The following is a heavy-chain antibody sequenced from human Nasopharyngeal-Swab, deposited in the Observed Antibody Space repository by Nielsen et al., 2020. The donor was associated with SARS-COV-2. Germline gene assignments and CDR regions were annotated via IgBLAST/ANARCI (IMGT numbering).Heavy chain of an antibody. D-gene: IGHD2-15*01. CDR2: MNPNSGNT. CDR3: ERDTRMSYYYYYGMDV. J-gene: IGHJ6*02. Sequence: ASVMISCRAAGYTFTSDDVNWGVQATGQGLVWMGWMNPNSGNTGDAQKFQGRVTMTRNTSICTAYMELRSLRSEDTAVYYCERDTRMSYYYYYGMDVWGQGTPVTVSS. V-gene: IGHV1-8*01. CDR1: GYTFTSDD.